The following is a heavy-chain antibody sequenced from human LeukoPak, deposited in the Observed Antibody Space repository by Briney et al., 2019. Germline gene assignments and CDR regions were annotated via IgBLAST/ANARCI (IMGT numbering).Heavy chain of an antibody. CDR1: GGTFSSYA. V-gene: IGHV1-69*13. CDR2: IIPIFGTA. J-gene: IGHJ6*04. Sequence: GASVKVSCKASGGTFSSYAISWVRQAPGQGLEWMGGIIPIFGTANYAQKFQGRVTITADESTSTAYMELSSLRSEDTAVYFCAAIPVFAVVLHQEPVWGKGTTVTVSS. D-gene: IGHD3-3*01. CDR3: AAIPVFAVVLHQEPV.